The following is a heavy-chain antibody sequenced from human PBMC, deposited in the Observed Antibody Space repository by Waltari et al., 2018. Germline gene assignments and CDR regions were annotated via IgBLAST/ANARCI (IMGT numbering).Heavy chain of an antibody. CDR3: ARGFSDFWSGYYDYYYYYMDV. CDR2: IYYSGST. CDR1: GGSISSYY. J-gene: IGHJ6*03. V-gene: IGHV4-59*01. D-gene: IGHD3-3*01. Sequence: QVQLQESGPGLVKPSETLSLTCTVSGGSISSYYWSWIRQPPGKGLEWIGYIYYSGSTNYNPSLKSRVTISVDTSKNQFSLKLSSVTAADTAVYYCARGFSDFWSGYYDYYYYYMDVWGKGTTVTVSS.